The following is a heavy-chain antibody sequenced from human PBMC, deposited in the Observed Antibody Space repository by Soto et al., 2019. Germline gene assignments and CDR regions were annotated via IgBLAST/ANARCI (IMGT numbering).Heavy chain of an antibody. CDR3: VKAGYNVYDSASDI. CDR1: GFIFSSYA. V-gene: IGHV3-64D*08. D-gene: IGHD5-12*01. CDR2: ISNDGETT. Sequence: GGSLRLSCSASGFIFSSYAMHWVRQAPGKGLEYLSVISNDGETTYYADSVKGRFTISRDNSKSTLYLQMSGLRVEDTAVYYCVKAGYNVYDSASDIWGQGTMVTVSS. J-gene: IGHJ3*02.